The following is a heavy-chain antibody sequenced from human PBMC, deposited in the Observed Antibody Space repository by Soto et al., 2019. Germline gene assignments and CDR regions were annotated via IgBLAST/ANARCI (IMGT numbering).Heavy chain of an antibody. Sequence: SETLSLTCTVSGGSISSYYWSWIRQPPGKGLEWIGYIYYSGSTNYNPSLKSRVTISVDTSKNQFSLKLSSVTAADTAVYYCASGTPCSSTSCYAHYFDYWGQGTLVTVSS. D-gene: IGHD2-2*01. J-gene: IGHJ4*02. V-gene: IGHV4-59*08. CDR2: IYYSGST. CDR3: ASGTPCSSTSCYAHYFDY. CDR1: GGSISSYY.